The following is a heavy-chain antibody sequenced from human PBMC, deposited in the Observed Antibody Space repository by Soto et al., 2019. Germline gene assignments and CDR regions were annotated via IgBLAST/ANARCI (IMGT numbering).Heavy chain of an antibody. J-gene: IGHJ4*02. V-gene: IGHV1-18*01. CDR1: GYAFTSYG. CDR3: GREYSDGSGGAC. D-gene: IGHD3-10*01. CDR2: ISAYNGNT. Sequence: QVQLVQSGAEVKKPGASVKVSCKASGYAFTSYGISWVRQAPGQGLEWMGWISAYNGNTNYAQKLQGRVTMTTDTPTRTPYGEVRGLRSADTAVYYGGREYSDGSGGACWGQGALVTVS.